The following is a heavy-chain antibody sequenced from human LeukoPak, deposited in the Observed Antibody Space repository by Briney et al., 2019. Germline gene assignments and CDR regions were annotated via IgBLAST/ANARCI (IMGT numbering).Heavy chain of an antibody. Sequence: PSETLSLTCAVYGGSFSGYYWSWIRQPPGKGLEWIGEIDQSGSTNYNPPLKSRVTITIDTSKNQFSLKVNSVTAADTAVYYCATNDGSGSYYKSDYWGQGTLVTVSS. V-gene: IGHV4-34*01. CDR1: GGSFSGYY. CDR2: IDQSGST. D-gene: IGHD3-10*01. J-gene: IGHJ4*02. CDR3: ATNDGSGSYYKSDY.